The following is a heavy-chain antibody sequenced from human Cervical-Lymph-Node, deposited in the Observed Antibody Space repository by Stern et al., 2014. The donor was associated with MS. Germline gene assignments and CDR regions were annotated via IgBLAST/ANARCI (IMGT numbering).Heavy chain of an antibody. D-gene: IGHD4-23*01. V-gene: IGHV3-21*01. CDR1: GFTFRTSS. Sequence: EDQLVESGGGLVKPAGSLRLSCAVSGFTFRTSSMNWVRQAPGHGLEWVSSISSTASYIYYADSVKGRFTISSDNAKNSLFLQMHSLSPQDTAVYCCARAYGGSSGGYYWGQGTLVIVSS. J-gene: IGHJ4*02. CDR3: ARAYGGSSGGYY. CDR2: ISSTASYI.